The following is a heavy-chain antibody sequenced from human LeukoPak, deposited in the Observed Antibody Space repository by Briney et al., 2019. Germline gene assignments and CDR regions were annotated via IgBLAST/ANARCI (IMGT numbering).Heavy chain of an antibody. CDR1: GGSISGSY. CDR2: MYNSGST. CDR3: AVTVTTPPSTDY. D-gene: IGHD4-17*01. V-gene: IGHV4-59*12. J-gene: IGHJ4*02. Sequence: SETLSLTCTVSGGSISGSYWSWIRQPPGKGLEWIAYMYNSGSTNYNPSLKSRVTISVDTSKNQFSLKLSSVTAADTAVYYCAVTVTTPPSTDYWGQGTLVTVSS.